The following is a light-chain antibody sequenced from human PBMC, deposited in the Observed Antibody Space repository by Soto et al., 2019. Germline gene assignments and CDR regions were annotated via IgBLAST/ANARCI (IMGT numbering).Light chain of an antibody. J-gene: IGLJ3*02. V-gene: IGLV2-8*01. CDR2: EVS. CDR1: SSDVGGYNY. CDR3: SSYAGSNNLGV. Sequence: QSVLTQPPSASGSPGQSVTISCTGTSSDVGGYNYVSWYQQHPGKAPKLMIYEVSKRPSGVPDRFSGSKSGNTASLTVSGLQPEEEADYYCSSYAGSNNLGVFGGGTKVTVL.